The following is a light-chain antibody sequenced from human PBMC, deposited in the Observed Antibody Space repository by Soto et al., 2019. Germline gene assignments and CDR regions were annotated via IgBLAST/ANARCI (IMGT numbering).Light chain of an antibody. V-gene: IGKV3-20*01. CDR2: GAS. Sequence: EIVLTQSPGTLSLSPGERATLSCRASQSVSSAYILWFPQKPAQAPRLLIYGASYRAAGIPDRFGGSGSGTDFTVTISRLEPEDVAVYYCQQFGISPYTFGQGTKLEIK. J-gene: IGKJ2*01. CDR1: QSVSSAY. CDR3: QQFGISPYT.